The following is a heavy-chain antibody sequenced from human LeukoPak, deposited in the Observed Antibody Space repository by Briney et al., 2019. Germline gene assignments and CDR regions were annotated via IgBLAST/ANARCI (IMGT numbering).Heavy chain of an antibody. CDR3: ARDVRQQLAPDYDY. V-gene: IGHV1-18*01. CDR1: RYTFTSYG. Sequence: SVKVSCKASRYTFTSYGISWVRQAPGQGLEWMGWISTYTGNTNDAQKLQGRVTMTTDTSTSTAYMELRSLRSDDTAVYYCARDVRQQLAPDYDYWGQGTLVTVSS. CDR2: ISTYTGNT. J-gene: IGHJ4*02. D-gene: IGHD6-13*01.